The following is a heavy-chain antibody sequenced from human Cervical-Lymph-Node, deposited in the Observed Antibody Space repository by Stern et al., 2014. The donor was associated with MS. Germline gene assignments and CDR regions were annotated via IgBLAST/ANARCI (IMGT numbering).Heavy chain of an antibody. CDR1: GYSFTSFC. Sequence: VQLVQSGAEVQRPGESLQISCKGSGYSFTSFCIAWVRQMPGKGLEWMGLIYPNDSDTKYSPSFQGQVTISADKSISTAYLQWSSLKASDTAMYYCARLGGGWPDFDYWGQGTLVTVSS. CDR3: ARLGGGWPDFDY. CDR2: IYPNDSDT. J-gene: IGHJ4*02. D-gene: IGHD6-19*01. V-gene: IGHV5-51*03.